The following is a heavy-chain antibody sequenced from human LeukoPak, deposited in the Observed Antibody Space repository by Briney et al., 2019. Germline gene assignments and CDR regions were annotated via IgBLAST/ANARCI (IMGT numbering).Heavy chain of an antibody. CDR3: AGNRGAKKR. V-gene: IGHV4-34*01. D-gene: IGHD1-26*01. Sequence: PSETLSLTCAVYGGSFSGYYWSWIRQPPGKGLEWIGEINHSGSTNYNPSLKSRVTISVDTSKNQFSLKLSSVTAAGTAVYYCAGNRGAKKRWGQGTLVTVSS. CDR1: GGSFSGYY. CDR2: INHSGST. J-gene: IGHJ4*02.